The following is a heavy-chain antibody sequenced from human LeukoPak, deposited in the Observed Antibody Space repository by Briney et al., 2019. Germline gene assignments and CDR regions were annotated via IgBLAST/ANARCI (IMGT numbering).Heavy chain of an antibody. V-gene: IGHV3-21*01. CDR3: AREKLRDGAFDI. D-gene: IGHD5-24*01. CDR1: GFTFSNAW. J-gene: IGHJ3*02. Sequence: GGSLRLSCAASGFTFSNAWMSWVRQAPGKGLEWVSSISSSSSYIYYADSVKGRFTISRDNAKNSLYLQMNSLRAEDTAVYYCAREKLRDGAFDIWGQGTMVTVSS. CDR2: ISSSSSYI.